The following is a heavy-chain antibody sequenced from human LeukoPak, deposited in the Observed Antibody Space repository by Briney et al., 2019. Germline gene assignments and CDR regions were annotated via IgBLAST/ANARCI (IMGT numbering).Heavy chain of an antibody. Sequence: MSGGPLSFSCEASGFTFSASYWSGIRKAQGRGREWVSYISSSSSYTNYADSVKGRFTISRDNAKNSLYLQMNSLRAEDTAVYYCARDSIAAAADYWGQGTLVTVSS. V-gene: IGHV3-11*05. CDR2: ISSSSSYT. CDR3: ARDSIAAAADY. D-gene: IGHD6-13*01. J-gene: IGHJ4*02. CDR1: GFTFSASY.